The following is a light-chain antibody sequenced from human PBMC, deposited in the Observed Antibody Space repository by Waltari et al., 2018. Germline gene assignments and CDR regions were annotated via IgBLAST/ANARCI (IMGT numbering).Light chain of an antibody. CDR1: TLPKQY. CDR3: QSADSTNTYVI. V-gene: IGLV3-25*03. Sequence: SYELTQPPSVSVSPGQTAKIPSPGDTLPKQYAYWYQQTPGQAPGAVIFQHSQRPSGTPERFSGSSSGTTAALTISGVQAEDEADYHCQSADSTNTYVIFGGGTKLTVL. J-gene: IGLJ2*01. CDR2: QHS.